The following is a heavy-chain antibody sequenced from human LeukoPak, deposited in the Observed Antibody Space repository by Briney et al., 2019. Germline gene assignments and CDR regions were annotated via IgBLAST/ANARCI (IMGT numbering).Heavy chain of an antibody. CDR3: AKATRTTSAEYFQH. CDR2: TYYRTKWDN. CDR1: GDGVSINSAS. Sequence: SQTLSLTFAIAGDGVSINSASWNWIRQSPAKGLEWLGSTYYRTKWDNDYAVSVKRGITINPDTSKNQFSLQLNSVTPEDTAVYYCAKATRTTSAEYFQHWGQGTLVTVSS. J-gene: IGHJ1*01. V-gene: IGHV6-1*01. D-gene: IGHD1-14*01.